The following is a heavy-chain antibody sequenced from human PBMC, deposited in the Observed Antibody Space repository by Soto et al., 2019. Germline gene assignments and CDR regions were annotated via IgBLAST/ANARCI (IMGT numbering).Heavy chain of an antibody. CDR3: ARVTANYDFWSGYYKYYYGMDV. CDR2: INSDGSST. CDR1: GFTFSSYW. V-gene: IGHV3-74*01. J-gene: IGHJ6*02. Sequence: GGSLRLSCAASGFTFSSYWMHWVRQAPGKGLVWVSRINSDGSSTSYADSVKGRFTISRDNAKNTLYLQMNSLRAEDTAVYYCARVTANYDFWSGYYKYYYGMDVWGQGTTVTVSS. D-gene: IGHD3-3*01.